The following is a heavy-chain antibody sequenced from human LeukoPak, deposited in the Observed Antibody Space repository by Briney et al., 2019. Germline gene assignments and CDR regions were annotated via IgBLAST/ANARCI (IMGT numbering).Heavy chain of an antibody. Sequence: GGSLRLSCAASGFTVSSNYMSWVRQAPGKGLEWVSGISWKSDRIGYADSVKGRFTISRDNAKNSLYLQMNSLKPEDTALYYCAKDVEAYYGSGSYLDYWGQGTLVTVSS. V-gene: IGHV3-9*01. CDR2: ISWKSDRI. CDR1: GFTVSSNY. D-gene: IGHD3-10*01. CDR3: AKDVEAYYGSGSYLDY. J-gene: IGHJ4*02.